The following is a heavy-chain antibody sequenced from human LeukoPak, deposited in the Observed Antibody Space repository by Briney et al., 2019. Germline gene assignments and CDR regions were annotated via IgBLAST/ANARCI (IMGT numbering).Heavy chain of an antibody. Sequence: QAGGSLRLSCAASGFTFDDYAMHWVRQAPGKGLEWVSGISWNSGSIAYADSVKGRFTISRDNAKNSLYLQMSSLRAEDTAVYYCAREKLATSAAFDIWGQGTMVTVSS. D-gene: IGHD5-12*01. CDR3: AREKLATSAAFDI. V-gene: IGHV3-9*01. CDR1: GFTFDDYA. CDR2: ISWNSGSI. J-gene: IGHJ3*02.